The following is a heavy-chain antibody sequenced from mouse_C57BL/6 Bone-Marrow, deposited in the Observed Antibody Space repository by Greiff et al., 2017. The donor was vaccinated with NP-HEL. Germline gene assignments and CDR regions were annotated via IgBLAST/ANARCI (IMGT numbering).Heavy chain of an antibody. CDR3: AVYYDYEMDY. D-gene: IGHD2-4*01. CDR1: GFSLSTSGMG. CDR2: IYWDDDK. V-gene: IGHV8-12*01. J-gene: IGHJ4*01. Sequence: QVTLKECGPGLLQSSQTLSLTCSFSGFSLSTSGMGVSWIRQPSGKGLEWLAHIYWDDDKRYNPFLKSRLTISKDTSRNQVFLKITSVDTADTATYYCAVYYDYEMDYWGQGTSVTVSS.